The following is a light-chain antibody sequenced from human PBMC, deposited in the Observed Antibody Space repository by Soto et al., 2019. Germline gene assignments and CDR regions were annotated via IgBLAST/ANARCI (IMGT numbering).Light chain of an antibody. CDR1: QSISSY. J-gene: IGKJ4*01. Sequence: DIQMTQSPSSLSASVGDRVTITCRASQSISSYLNWYQQKPGKAPKLLIYAASSLQSGVPSRFSGSGSGTDFTLTISSLQPEDFATYYCQQSYTGLTFGGRSKADI. CDR3: QQSYTGLT. V-gene: IGKV1-39*01. CDR2: AAS.